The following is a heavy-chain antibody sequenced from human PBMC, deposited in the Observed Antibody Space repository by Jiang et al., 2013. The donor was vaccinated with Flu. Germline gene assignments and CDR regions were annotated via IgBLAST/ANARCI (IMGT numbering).Heavy chain of an antibody. V-gene: IGHV3-11*01. CDR2: ISSSGITT. J-gene: IGHJ4*02. CDR1: GFTFSDYF. Sequence: GFTFSDYFMYWIRQAPGKGLEWIAHISSSGITTYYADSVKGRFTISRDNAKNSLDLQMNSLRADDTAVYYCVRGLSPLFDYWGQRTLVTVSS. CDR3: VRGLSPLFDY. D-gene: IGHD3-16*01.